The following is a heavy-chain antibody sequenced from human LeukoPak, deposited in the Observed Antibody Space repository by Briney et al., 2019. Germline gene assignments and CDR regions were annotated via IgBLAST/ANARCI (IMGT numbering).Heavy chain of an antibody. J-gene: IGHJ4*02. CDR1: GYTFTSYG. CDR2: ISAYNGNT. V-gene: IGHV1-18*01. CDR3: ARDHTGYYDGIFDY. Sequence: ASVKVSCKTSGYTFTSYGNSWVRQAPGQGLEWMGWISAYNGNTNYAQKLQGRVTMTTDTSTSTAYMEPRSLRSDDTAVYYCARDHTGYYDGIFDYWGQGTLVTVSS. D-gene: IGHD3-22*01.